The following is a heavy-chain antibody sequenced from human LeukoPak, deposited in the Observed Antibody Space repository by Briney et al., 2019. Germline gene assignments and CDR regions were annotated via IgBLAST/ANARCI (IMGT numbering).Heavy chain of an antibody. V-gene: IGHV1-2*02. Sequence: ASVKVSCKASGYTFTGYYMHWVRQAPGQGLEWMGWINPNSGGTNYAQKFQGRVTMTRDTSISTAYMELSRQRSDDTAVYYCARGYYDILTGYYIDYFDYWGQGTLVTVSS. D-gene: IGHD3-9*01. J-gene: IGHJ4*02. CDR2: INPNSGGT. CDR1: GYTFTGYY. CDR3: ARGYYDILTGYYIDYFDY.